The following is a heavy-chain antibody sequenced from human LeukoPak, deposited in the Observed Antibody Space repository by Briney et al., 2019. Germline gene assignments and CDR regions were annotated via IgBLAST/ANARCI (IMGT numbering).Heavy chain of an antibody. J-gene: IGHJ4*02. CDR2: IKQDGSEK. CDR3: ARERGSSWFFDY. CDR1: EFPFSKAW. Sequence: PGGSLRLSCAVSEFPFSKAWMSWVRQAPGKGLEWVANIKQDGSEKYYVDSVKGRFTISRDNAKNSLYLHMNSLRAEDTAVYYCARERGSSWFFDYWGQGTLVTVSS. V-gene: IGHV3-7*01. D-gene: IGHD6-13*01.